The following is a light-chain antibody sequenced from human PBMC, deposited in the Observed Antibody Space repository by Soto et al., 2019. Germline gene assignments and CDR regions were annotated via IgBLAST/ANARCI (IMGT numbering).Light chain of an antibody. CDR2: GAS. Sequence: EVVMTQSPATLSVSPGERATLSCRASETVATNLAWYQQHPGQAPRLLISGASTRAAGISDRFRGSGSGTEFTRIFISLRSEDSAIYYCQQYFEWPPLTFGQGTKVEI. V-gene: IGKV3-15*01. J-gene: IGKJ1*01. CDR3: QQYFEWPPLT. CDR1: ETVATN.